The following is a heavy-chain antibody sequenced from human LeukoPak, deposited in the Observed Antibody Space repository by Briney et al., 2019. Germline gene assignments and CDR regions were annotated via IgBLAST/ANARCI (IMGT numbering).Heavy chain of an antibody. V-gene: IGHV4-39*07. J-gene: IGHJ6*02. CDR1: GGSISSGGYY. D-gene: IGHD2-2*02. CDR2: INHSGST. Sequence: SETLSLTCTVSGGSISSGGYYWSWIRQPPGKGLEWIGEINHSGSTNYNPSLKSRVTISVDTSKNQFSLKLSSVTAADTAVYYCARGYIVVVPAAIYSYYYYYGMDVWGQGTTVTVSS. CDR3: ARGYIVVVPAAIYSYYYYYGMDV.